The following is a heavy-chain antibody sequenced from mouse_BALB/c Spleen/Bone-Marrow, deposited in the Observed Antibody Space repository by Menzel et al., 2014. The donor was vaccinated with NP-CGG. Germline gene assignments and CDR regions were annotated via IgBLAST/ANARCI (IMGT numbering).Heavy chain of an antibody. CDR2: ISSGGSYT. V-gene: IGHV5-6*01. Sequence: EVMLVESGGDLVKPGGSLKLSCAASGFTFSSYGMSWVRQTPDKRLEWVATISSGGSYTYYPDSVKGQFTISRDNAKNTLYLQMSSLKSEDTAMYYCARQEITTRNAWFAYWGQGTLVTVSA. J-gene: IGHJ3*01. CDR3: ARQEITTRNAWFAY. D-gene: IGHD2-4*01. CDR1: GFTFSSYG.